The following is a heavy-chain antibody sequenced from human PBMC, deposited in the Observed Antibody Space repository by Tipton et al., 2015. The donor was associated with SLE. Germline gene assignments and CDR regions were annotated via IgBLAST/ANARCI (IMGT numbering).Heavy chain of an antibody. Sequence: TLSLTCTVSGGSISSGDYYWSWIRQHPGKGLEWIGYIYHSGSTDYNASLKSRVTISLDTSKNQFSLKMSSVTAADTAVYYCAGHSGSSHHDAFDIWGQGTMVTVSS. D-gene: IGHD1-26*01. CDR2: IYHSGST. CDR1: GGSISSGDYY. CDR3: AGHSGSSHHDAFDI. J-gene: IGHJ3*02. V-gene: IGHV4-31*03.